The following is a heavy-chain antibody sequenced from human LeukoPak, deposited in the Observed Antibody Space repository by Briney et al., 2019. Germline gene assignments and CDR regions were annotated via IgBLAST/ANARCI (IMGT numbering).Heavy chain of an antibody. CDR2: IYASGST. V-gene: IGHV4-61*02. CDR3: ARVGYCSSTSCPTNYYYYYMDV. J-gene: IGHJ6*03. D-gene: IGHD2-2*01. Sequence: SQTLSLTCTVSGGSISSGIYYWNWIRQPAGKGLEWIGRIYASGSTNSNPSLKTRVTISVDTSKNQFSLKLSSVTAADTAVYYCARVGYCSSTSCPTNYYYYYMDVWGKGTTVTVSS. CDR1: GGSISSGIYY.